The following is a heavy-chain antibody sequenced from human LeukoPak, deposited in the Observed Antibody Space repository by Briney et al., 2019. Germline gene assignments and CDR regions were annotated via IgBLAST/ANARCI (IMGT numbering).Heavy chain of an antibody. CDR2: ISAYNGNT. V-gene: IGHV1-18*01. CDR3: ARDKDYDFWSGYYTTRVYYYGMDV. CDR1: GYTFTSYG. J-gene: IGHJ6*02. D-gene: IGHD3-3*01. Sequence: GASVKVSCKASGYTFTSYGISWVRQAPGQGLEWMGWISAYNGNTNYAQKLQGRVTMTTDTSTSTAYMELSSLRSEDTAVYYCARDKDYDFWSGYYTTRVYYYGMDVWGQGTTVTVSS.